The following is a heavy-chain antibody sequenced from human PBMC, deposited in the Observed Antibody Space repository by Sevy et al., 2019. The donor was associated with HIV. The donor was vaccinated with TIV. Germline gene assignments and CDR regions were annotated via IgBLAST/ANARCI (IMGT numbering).Heavy chain of an antibody. Sequence: GGSLRLSCAASGFTFRSYWMPWVRQAPGKGLVWVSRIDSDGNTATSAYSVKGRFTISRENTKSTMYLQMKSLRLEDTAVYYCVSGKPGYSYHYYWGQETLVTVSS. J-gene: IGHJ4*02. CDR2: IDSDGNTA. D-gene: IGHD3-16*02. CDR1: GFTFRSYW. CDR3: VSGKPGYSYHYY. V-gene: IGHV3-74*01.